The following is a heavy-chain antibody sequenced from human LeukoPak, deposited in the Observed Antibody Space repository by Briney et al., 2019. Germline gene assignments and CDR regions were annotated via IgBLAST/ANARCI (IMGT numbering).Heavy chain of an antibody. D-gene: IGHD3-16*01. Sequence: SETLSLTCTASGGSISSYYWSWIRQPPGKGLEWIGYISYSGSTNYNPSLKSRVTISLDTSKNQFSLKLSSVTAADTAIYYCARGERPGCDYWGLGTLVTVSS. CDR3: ARGERPGCDY. V-gene: IGHV4-59*01. J-gene: IGHJ4*02. CDR1: GGSISSYY. CDR2: ISYSGST.